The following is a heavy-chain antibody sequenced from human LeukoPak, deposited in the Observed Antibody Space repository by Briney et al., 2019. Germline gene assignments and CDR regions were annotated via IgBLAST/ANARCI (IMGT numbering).Heavy chain of an antibody. Sequence: SVKVSCKASGYTFTSYDINWVRQATGQGLEWMGRIIPILGIANYAQKFQGRVTITADKSTSTAYMELSSLRSEDTAVYYCARELQDAFDIWGQGTMVTVSS. CDR3: ARELQDAFDI. V-gene: IGHV1-69*04. D-gene: IGHD1-1*01. CDR1: GYTFTSYD. J-gene: IGHJ3*02. CDR2: IIPILGIA.